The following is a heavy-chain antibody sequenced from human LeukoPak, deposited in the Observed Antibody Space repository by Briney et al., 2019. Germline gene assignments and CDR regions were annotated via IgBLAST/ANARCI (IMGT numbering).Heavy chain of an antibody. CDR1: GGTFSSYA. Sequence: SVKVSCKASGGTFSSYAISWVRQAPGQGLEWMGRIIPIFGIANYAQKFQGRVTITADKSTSTAYMELSSLRSEDTAVYYCARPKNYYYDSSGYSFDYWGQGTLSPSPQ. V-gene: IGHV1-69*04. CDR3: ARPKNYYYDSSGYSFDY. D-gene: IGHD3-22*01. CDR2: IIPIFGIA. J-gene: IGHJ4*02.